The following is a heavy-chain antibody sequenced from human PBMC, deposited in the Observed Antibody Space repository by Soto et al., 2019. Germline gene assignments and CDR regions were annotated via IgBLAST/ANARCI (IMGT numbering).Heavy chain of an antibody. CDR2: IYTDSST. Sequence: QPGGSLRLSCAASGFTVSSNYMSWVRQAPGKGLEWVSLIYTDSSTYFADSVKGRFTISRDNSKNTLYLQMNSMRAEDTAVYYCARAIDCSSTSCYPFQYYYYYMDVWGKGTTVTVSS. V-gene: IGHV3-66*01. CDR3: ARAIDCSSTSCYPFQYYYYYMDV. CDR1: GFTVSSNY. J-gene: IGHJ6*03. D-gene: IGHD2-2*01.